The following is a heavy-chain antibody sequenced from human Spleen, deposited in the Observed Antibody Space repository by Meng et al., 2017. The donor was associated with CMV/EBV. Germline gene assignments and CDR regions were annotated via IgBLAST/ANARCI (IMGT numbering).Heavy chain of an antibody. CDR3: ARAEYYNWFDP. J-gene: IGHJ5*02. D-gene: IGHD1-14*01. Sequence: QVQVQESGPGLVKPSHTLFLTCTVSGGSMSSGDYVWNWIRQPPGKGLEWIGYIYYSGNTYYNPSLKSRVTISIDTSKNQFSLKLSSVTAADTAVYYCARAEYYNWFDPWGQGTLVTVSS. CDR1: GGSMSSGDYV. V-gene: IGHV4-30-4*01. CDR2: IYYSGNT.